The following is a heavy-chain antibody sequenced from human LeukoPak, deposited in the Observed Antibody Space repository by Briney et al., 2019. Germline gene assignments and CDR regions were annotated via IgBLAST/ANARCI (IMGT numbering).Heavy chain of an antibody. J-gene: IGHJ4*02. Sequence: GGSLRLSCAASGFTFRNYWMHWVRQGPGKGLVWVARISGDGSATNYADSVKGRFSISRDNASDTLYLQMKGLRAEDTAVYYCTRASSVADDYWGQGTLVTVSS. CDR3: TRASSVADDY. CDR1: GFTFRNYW. V-gene: IGHV3-74*01. CDR2: ISGDGSAT. D-gene: IGHD6-19*01.